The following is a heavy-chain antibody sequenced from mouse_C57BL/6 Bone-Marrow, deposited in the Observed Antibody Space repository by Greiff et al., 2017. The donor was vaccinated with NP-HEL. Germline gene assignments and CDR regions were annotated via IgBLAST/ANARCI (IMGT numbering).Heavy chain of an antibody. D-gene: IGHD1-1*01. Sequence: QVQLQQPGAELVKPGASVKLSCKASGYTFTSYWMHWVKQRPGQGLEWIGMIHPNSGSTNYNEKFKSKATLTVDKSSSTAYMQLSSLTSEDSAVYYCARDYGSEAWFAYWAKGLWSLSLQ. CDR3: ARDYGSEAWFAY. V-gene: IGHV1-64*01. CDR2: IHPNSGST. J-gene: IGHJ3*01. CDR1: GYTFTSYW.